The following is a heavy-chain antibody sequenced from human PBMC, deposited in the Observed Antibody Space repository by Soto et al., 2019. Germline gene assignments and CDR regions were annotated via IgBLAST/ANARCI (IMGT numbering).Heavy chain of an antibody. D-gene: IGHD3-3*01. CDR2: IIPFLGNA. Sequence: ASVKVSCKACGYTFTSYVISWVRQAPGQGLEWMGRIIPFLGNANYAQKLQGRVTMTTDTSTSTAYMELSSLRSEDTAVYYCARVSSRYYDFWSGKYWFGPWGQGTLVTVSS. CDR1: GYTFTSYV. CDR3: ARVSSRYYDFWSGKYWFGP. J-gene: IGHJ5*02. V-gene: IGHV1-18*01.